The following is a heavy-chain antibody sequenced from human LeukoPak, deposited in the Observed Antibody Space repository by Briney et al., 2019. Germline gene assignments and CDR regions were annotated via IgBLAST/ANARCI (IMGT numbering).Heavy chain of an antibody. D-gene: IGHD5-12*01. CDR2: ISGSGGST. CDR1: GFTFSSYA. Sequence: GGSLRLSCAASGFTFSSYAMSWVRQAPGKGLEWVSAISGSGGSTYYADSVKSRFTISRDKSKNTLYLQMNSLRAEDTAVYYCAKAPGYSGYAPRGYWGQGTLVTVSS. J-gene: IGHJ4*02. CDR3: AKAPGYSGYAPRGY. V-gene: IGHV3-23*01.